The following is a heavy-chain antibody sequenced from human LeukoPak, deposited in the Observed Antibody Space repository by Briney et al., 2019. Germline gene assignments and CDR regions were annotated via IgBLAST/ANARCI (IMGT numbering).Heavy chain of an antibody. Sequence: GGSLRLSCAASGFTLSTYSMNWARQAPGKGLEWVSYISSSSSTIYYADSVRGRFTISRDNSKHTLYLQMNSLRAEDTAVYYCAKTVGYYYDSSGYYSHAFDIWGQGTMVTVSS. CDR2: ISSSSSTI. J-gene: IGHJ3*02. CDR3: AKTVGYYYDSSGYYSHAFDI. D-gene: IGHD3-22*01. CDR1: GFTLSTYS. V-gene: IGHV3-48*01.